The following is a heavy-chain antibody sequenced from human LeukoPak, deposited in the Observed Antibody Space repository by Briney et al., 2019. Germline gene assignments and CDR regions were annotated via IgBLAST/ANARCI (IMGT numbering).Heavy chain of an antibody. CDR1: GGSISSSSHY. D-gene: IGHD6-25*01. Sequence: SETLSLTCTVSGGSISSSSHYWGWIRQPPGKGLEWIGSIYYSGSTDYNPSLKSRLTISVDTSKNQFSLQLSSVTAADTAVYFCARQNSGARLNVWGQGTTVTVSS. CDR3: ARQNSGARLNV. J-gene: IGHJ6*02. CDR2: IYYSGST. V-gene: IGHV4-39*01.